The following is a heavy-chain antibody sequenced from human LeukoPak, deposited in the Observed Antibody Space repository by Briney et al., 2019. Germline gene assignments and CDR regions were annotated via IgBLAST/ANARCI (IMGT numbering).Heavy chain of an antibody. J-gene: IGHJ4*02. Sequence: SETLSLTCTVSGGSISSYYWSWIRQPPGKGLEWIGYIYYSGSTIYNPSLKSRVTISVDTSKNQFSLRVTSVTAADTAVYYCARRTHDGRSHHYFDYWGQGTLVTVSS. D-gene: IGHD2-15*01. CDR1: GGSISSYY. CDR3: ARRTHDGRSHHYFDY. V-gene: IGHV4-59*08. CDR2: IYYSGST.